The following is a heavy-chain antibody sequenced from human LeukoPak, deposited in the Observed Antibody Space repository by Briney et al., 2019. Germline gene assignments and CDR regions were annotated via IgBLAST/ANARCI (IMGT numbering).Heavy chain of an antibody. Sequence: ASVKVSCKASGYTFTTYAMHWVRQAPGQRLEWMGWINAGNGNTKYSLEFQGRVTITRDTSASTAYMELSSLRSEDMAVYYCARGYSSSWYENAFDYWGQGTLVTVSS. J-gene: IGHJ4*02. CDR3: ARGYSSSWYENAFDY. D-gene: IGHD6-13*01. CDR2: INAGNGNT. CDR1: GYTFTTYA. V-gene: IGHV1-3*03.